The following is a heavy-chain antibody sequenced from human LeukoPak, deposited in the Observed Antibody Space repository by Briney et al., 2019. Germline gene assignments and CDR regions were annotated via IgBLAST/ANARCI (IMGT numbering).Heavy chain of an antibody. D-gene: IGHD1-14*01. Sequence: SETLSLTCTISGGSISSYYWSWIRQPPGKGLEWIGYIYYSGSTNYNPSLKSRVTISVDTSKNQFSLKLSSVTAADTAVYYCAILGPEDAFDIWGQGTMVTVSS. J-gene: IGHJ3*02. CDR1: GGSISSYY. CDR2: IYYSGST. V-gene: IGHV4-59*01. CDR3: AILGPEDAFDI.